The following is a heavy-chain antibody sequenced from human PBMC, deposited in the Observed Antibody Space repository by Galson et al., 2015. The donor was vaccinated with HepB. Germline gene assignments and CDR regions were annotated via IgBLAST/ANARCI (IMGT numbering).Heavy chain of an antibody. CDR3: AHRLGSTSWDNWFDP. CDR2: IYWDDDK. Sequence: PALVKPTQTLTLTCTFSGFSLRTSGVGVGWIRQPPGKALEWLAPIYWDDDKRYSPSLKSRLTITKDTSKNQVVLTMTNMDPVDTATYYCAHRLGSTSWDNWFDPWGQGTLVTVSS. J-gene: IGHJ5*02. V-gene: IGHV2-5*02. D-gene: IGHD2-2*01. CDR1: GFSLRTSGVG.